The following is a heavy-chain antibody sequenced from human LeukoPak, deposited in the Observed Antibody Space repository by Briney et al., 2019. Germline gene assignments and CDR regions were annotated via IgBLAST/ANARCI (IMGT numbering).Heavy chain of an antibody. CDR2: IKQDGSEK. Sequence: PAGSLRLSCAASGFTFSSYWMSWVRQAPGKGLEWVANIKQDGSEKYYVDSVKGRFTISRDNAKNSLYLQMNSLRAEDTAVYYCARIAAAYYYYYMDVWGKGTTVTVSS. V-gene: IGHV3-7*01. CDR1: GFTFSSYW. J-gene: IGHJ6*03. D-gene: IGHD6-13*01. CDR3: ARIAAAYYYYYMDV.